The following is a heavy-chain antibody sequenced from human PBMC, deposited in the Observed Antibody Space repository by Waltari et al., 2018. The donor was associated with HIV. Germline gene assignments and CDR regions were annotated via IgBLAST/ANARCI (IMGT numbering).Heavy chain of an antibody. D-gene: IGHD3-22*01. CDR1: GYSFTTYW. CDR3: ARTSVYYDSSGPWYFDY. V-gene: IGHV5-51*01. Sequence: EVQLLQSGAEVKKPGESLKISCKASGYSFTTYWIGWVRKIPGKGLEWMGVIYPGDSDTRYSPSFQGQVIISVDKSISTAYLQWSSLIASDTAVYYCARTSVYYDSSGPWYFDYWGQGTLVTVSS. CDR2: IYPGDSDT. J-gene: IGHJ4*02.